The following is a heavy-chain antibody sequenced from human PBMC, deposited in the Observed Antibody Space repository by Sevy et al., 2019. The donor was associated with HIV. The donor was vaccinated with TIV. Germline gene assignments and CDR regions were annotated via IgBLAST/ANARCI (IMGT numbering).Heavy chain of an antibody. CDR2: ISSSSSYI. CDR3: ARDSTSGWYYPSDDAFDI. V-gene: IGHV3-21*01. CDR1: GFTFSSYS. D-gene: IGHD6-19*01. J-gene: IGHJ3*02. Sequence: GGSLRLSCAASGFTFSSYSMNWVRQAPGKGLEWVSSISSSSSYIYYADSVKGRFTISRDNAKNSLYLQMNSLRAEDTAVYYCARDSTSGWYYPSDDAFDIWGQGTMVTVSS.